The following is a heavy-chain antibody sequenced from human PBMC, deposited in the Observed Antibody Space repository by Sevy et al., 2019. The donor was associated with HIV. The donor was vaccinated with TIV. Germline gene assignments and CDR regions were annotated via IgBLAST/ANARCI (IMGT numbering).Heavy chain of an antibody. Sequence: GGSLRLSCAASGFTFSSYSMNWVRQAPGKGLEWVSYISSSSSTIYYADSVKGRFTISRDNAKNSLYLQMNSLRAEDTAVYYCARDRDNYYDYGMDVWGQGTTVTVSS. CDR1: GFTFSSYS. D-gene: IGHD2-15*01. CDR3: ARDRDNYYDYGMDV. V-gene: IGHV3-48*01. CDR2: ISSSSSTI. J-gene: IGHJ6*02.